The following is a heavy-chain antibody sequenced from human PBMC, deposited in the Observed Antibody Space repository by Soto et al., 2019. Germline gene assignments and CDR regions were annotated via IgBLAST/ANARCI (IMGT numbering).Heavy chain of an antibody. J-gene: IGHJ6*02. Sequence: PSETLSLTCTVSGGSISSYYWSWIRQPPGKGLEWIGYIYYSGSTNYNPPLKSRVTISVDTSKNQFSLKLSSVTAADTAVYYCARSRRSVTLYYYYYGMDVWGQGTTVTVSS. V-gene: IGHV4-59*01. D-gene: IGHD4-4*01. CDR3: ARSRRSVTLYYYYYGMDV. CDR2: IYYSGST. CDR1: GGSISSYY.